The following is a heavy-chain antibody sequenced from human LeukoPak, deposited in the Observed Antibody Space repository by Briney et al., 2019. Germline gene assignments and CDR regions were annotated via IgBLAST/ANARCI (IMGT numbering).Heavy chain of an antibody. D-gene: IGHD2-2*01. CDR1: GFTFSNYA. Sequence: GGSLRLSCAASGFTFSNYAMSWVRQAPGKGLEWVSAISGSGGSTYYADSVKGRFTISRDNSKNTLYLQMNSLRAEDTAVYYCAGSDIVVVPAAMRSPWFDPWGQGTLVTVSS. J-gene: IGHJ5*02. CDR2: ISGSGGST. V-gene: IGHV3-23*01. CDR3: AGSDIVVVPAAMRSPWFDP.